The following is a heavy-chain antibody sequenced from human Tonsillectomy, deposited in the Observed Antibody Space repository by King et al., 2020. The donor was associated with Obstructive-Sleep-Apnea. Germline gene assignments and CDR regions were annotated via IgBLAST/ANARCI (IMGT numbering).Heavy chain of an antibody. V-gene: IGHV3-23*04. CDR3: AKVVERQDFDY. J-gene: IGHJ4*02. Sequence: VQLVESGGGLVQPGGSLRLSCAASGFTFSNCAMTWVRHSPGKGLEWVSGISGSGSGTYYTNSGKGRFTISRDNSKNTLYLQMHSQRAEDTAVYYCAKVVERQDFDYWGQGTLVTVSS. D-gene: IGHD1-1*01. CDR1: GFTFSNCA. CDR2: ISGSGSGT.